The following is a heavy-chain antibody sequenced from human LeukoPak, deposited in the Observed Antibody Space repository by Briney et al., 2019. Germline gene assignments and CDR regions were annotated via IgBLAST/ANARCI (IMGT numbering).Heavy chain of an antibody. CDR2: VDYSGST. D-gene: IGHD2-15*01. CDR1: GDSLFIGSYL. V-gene: IGHV4-39*01. Sequence: SEPLSLPCTVSGDSLFIGSYLGGWICQPPGKGLEWIECVDYSGSTHYSPSLKSQLSVSVYQYKNQFARKLDSVPAADTAVCYCTRHSGGLDAFDIWGQGTVVPVSS. CDR3: TRHSGGLDAFDI. J-gene: IGHJ3*02.